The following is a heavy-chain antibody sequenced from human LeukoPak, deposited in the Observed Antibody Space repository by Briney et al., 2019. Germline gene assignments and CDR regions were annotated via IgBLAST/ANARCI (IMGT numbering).Heavy chain of an antibody. D-gene: IGHD3-10*01. CDR2: ISSSSSYI. CDR3: ARGAGYGGSGSYYHLTDAFDI. CDR1: GFTFSSYS. J-gene: IGHJ3*02. V-gene: IGHV3-21*01. Sequence: PGGSLRLSCAASGFTFSSYSMNWVRQAPGKGLEWVSSISSSSSYIYYADSVKGRFTISRDNAKNSLYLQMNSLRAEDTAVYYCARGAGYGGSGSYYHLTDAFDIWGQGTMVTVSS.